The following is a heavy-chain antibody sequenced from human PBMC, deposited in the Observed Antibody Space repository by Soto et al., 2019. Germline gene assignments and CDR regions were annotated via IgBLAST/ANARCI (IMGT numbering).Heavy chain of an antibody. V-gene: IGHV1-2*04. CDR3: ARAGGYCSGGSCSDEFDI. CDR1: GYTFTGYY. CDR2: INPNSGGT. Sequence: ASVKVSCKASGYTFTGYYMHWVRQAPGQGLEWMGWINPNSGGTNYARKFQGWVTMTRDTSISTAYMELSRLRSDDTAVYYCARAGGYCSGGSCSDEFDIWGQGTMVTVSS. J-gene: IGHJ3*02. D-gene: IGHD2-15*01.